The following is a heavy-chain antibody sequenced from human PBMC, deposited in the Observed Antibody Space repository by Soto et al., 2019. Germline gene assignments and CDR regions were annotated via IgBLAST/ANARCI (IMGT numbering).Heavy chain of an antibody. D-gene: IGHD1-26*01. V-gene: IGHV3-23*01. CDR2: ISDSGGNT. CDR3: ARAIAGATLHAFDI. J-gene: IGHJ3*02. CDR1: GFTFSSYA. Sequence: LRLSCAASGFTFSSYAMNWVRQAPGKGLGWLSAISDSGGNTYYADSVRGRFTISRDSSKNTLYLQMNSLRAEDTALYYCARAIAGATLHAFDIWGQGTMVTVSS.